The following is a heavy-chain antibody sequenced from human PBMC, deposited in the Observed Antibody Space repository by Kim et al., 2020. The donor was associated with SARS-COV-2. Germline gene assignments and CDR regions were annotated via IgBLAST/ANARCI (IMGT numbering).Heavy chain of an antibody. V-gene: IGHV4-39*01. CDR1: GGSISSGSYY. CDR2: ISYSGST. J-gene: IGHJ3*02. CDR3: ARRSCSSHSCWGDI. Sequence: SETLSLTCTVSGGSISSGSYYWGWIRQPPGKGLEWIASISYSGSTYYNPSLKSRVTIFVDTSKNQFSLKMNSVTAADTAVYYCARRSCSSHSCWGDIWGQGTMVGVS. D-gene: IGHD2-2*01.